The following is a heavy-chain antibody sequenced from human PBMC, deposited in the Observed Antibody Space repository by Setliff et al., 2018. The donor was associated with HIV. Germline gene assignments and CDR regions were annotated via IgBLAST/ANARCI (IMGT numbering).Heavy chain of an antibody. V-gene: IGHV4-34*01. Sequence: TCAVYGGSFNDYYWTWIRQPPGKGLEWIGEINHSGSTNYNPSLKSRVTISLDTSKNQFSLKLSSVTAADTAVYYCARARGSGPWEIIFYDVFDIWGQGTMVTVSS. J-gene: IGHJ3*02. CDR3: ARARGSGPWEIIFYDVFDI. CDR1: GGSFNDYY. CDR2: INHSGST. D-gene: IGHD1-26*01.